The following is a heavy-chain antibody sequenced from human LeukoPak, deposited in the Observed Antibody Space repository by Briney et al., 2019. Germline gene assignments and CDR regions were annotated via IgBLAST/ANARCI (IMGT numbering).Heavy chain of an antibody. CDR3: ARGGESSAWFDP. Sequence: SETLSLTCAVYGGPFSGYYWSWIRQPPGKGLEWIGEINHSGSTNYNPSLKSRVTISVDTSKNQFSLKLSSVTAADAAVYYCARGGESSAWFDPWGQGTLVTVSS. CDR2: INHSGST. J-gene: IGHJ5*02. V-gene: IGHV4-34*01. D-gene: IGHD3-16*01. CDR1: GGPFSGYY.